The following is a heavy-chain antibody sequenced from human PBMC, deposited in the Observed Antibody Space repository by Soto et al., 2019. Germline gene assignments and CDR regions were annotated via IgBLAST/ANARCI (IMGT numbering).Heavy chain of an antibody. J-gene: IGHJ3*02. CDR2: ISSSSSYI. CDR3: ARVTKKLTDAFDI. Sequence: PGGSLRLSCAASGFTFSSYSMNWVRQAPGKGLEWVSSISSSSSYIYYADSVKGRFTISRDNAKSSLYLQMNSLRAEDTAVYYCARVTKKLTDAFDIWGQGTMVTVSS. V-gene: IGHV3-21*01. CDR1: GFTFSSYS. D-gene: IGHD1-26*01.